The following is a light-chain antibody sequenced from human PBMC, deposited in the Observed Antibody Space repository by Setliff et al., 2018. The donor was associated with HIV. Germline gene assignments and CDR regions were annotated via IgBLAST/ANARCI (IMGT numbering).Light chain of an antibody. J-gene: IGLJ1*01. CDR2: DVS. Sequence: QSVLAQPRSVSGSPGQSVTISCTGTGSDVGGYNYVSWYQQHPGKAPKLMIYDVSNRPSGVSNRFSGSKSGNTASLTISGLQAEDEADYYCSSYTSSSSYVFGTGTKVTVL. V-gene: IGLV2-14*03. CDR1: GSDVGGYNY. CDR3: SSYTSSSSYV.